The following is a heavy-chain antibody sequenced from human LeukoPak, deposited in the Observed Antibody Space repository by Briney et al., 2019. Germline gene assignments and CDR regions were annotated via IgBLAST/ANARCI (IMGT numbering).Heavy chain of an antibody. V-gene: IGHV4-30-4*08. CDR1: GGSISSGDYY. Sequence: SETLSLTCTVSGGSISSGDYYWSWIRQPPGKGLEWIGYIYYSGSTYYNPSLKSRVTTSVDTSKNQFSLKLSSVTAADTAVYYCARDRGNYSFDYWGQGTLVTVSS. CDR3: ARDRGNYSFDY. CDR2: IYYSGST. D-gene: IGHD1-26*01. J-gene: IGHJ4*02.